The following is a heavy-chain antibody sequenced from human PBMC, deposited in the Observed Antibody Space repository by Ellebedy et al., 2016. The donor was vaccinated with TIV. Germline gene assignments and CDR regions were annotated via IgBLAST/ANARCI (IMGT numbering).Heavy chain of an antibody. CDR3: TKGLSTSGYSDLDS. D-gene: IGHD5-12*01. Sequence: PGGSLRLSCVASGFSFTDAWMSWVRQAPGEGLDWVSVISGGGGTTFYADSVKGRFTISRDNSKNTLYLQMHSLRAEDTAVYYCTKGLSTSGYSDLDSWGQGTLVTVSS. J-gene: IGHJ4*02. CDR2: ISGGGGTT. V-gene: IGHV3-23*01. CDR1: GFSFTDAW.